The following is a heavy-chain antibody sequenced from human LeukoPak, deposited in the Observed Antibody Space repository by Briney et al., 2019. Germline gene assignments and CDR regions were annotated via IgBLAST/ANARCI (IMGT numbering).Heavy chain of an antibody. J-gene: IGHJ6*03. Sequence: PGRSLRLSCAASGFTFSSYAMSWVRQAPGKGLEWVSGISGSGGSTYYADSVKGRFTISRDNSKNTLYLQMNSLRVEDTAVYYCAKASPDIATRSYYYYYMDVWGKGTTVTVSS. CDR3: AKASPDIATRSYYYYYMDV. V-gene: IGHV3-23*01. CDR2: ISGSGGST. CDR1: GFTFSSYA. D-gene: IGHD6-6*01.